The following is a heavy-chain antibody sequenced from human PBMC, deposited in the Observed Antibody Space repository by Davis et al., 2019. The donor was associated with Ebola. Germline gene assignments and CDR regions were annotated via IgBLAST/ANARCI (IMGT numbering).Heavy chain of an antibody. CDR3: AKDRGYSGYDSYGMDV. CDR1: GFTFSDYY. CDR2: ISSSSTYT. V-gene: IGHV3-11*06. Sequence: GESLKISCAASGFTFSDYYMSWIRQAPGKGLEWVSYISSSSTYTNYADSVKGRFTISRDNSKNTLYLQMNSLRAEDTAVYYCAKDRGYSGYDSYGMDVWGQGTTVTVSS. D-gene: IGHD5-12*01. J-gene: IGHJ6*02.